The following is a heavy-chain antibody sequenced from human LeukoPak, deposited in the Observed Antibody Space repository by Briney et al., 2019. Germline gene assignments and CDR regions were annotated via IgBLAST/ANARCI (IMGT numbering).Heavy chain of an antibody. J-gene: IGHJ4*02. CDR3: ARGPPPYYYDSSGYYWILD. D-gene: IGHD3-22*01. V-gene: IGHV1-18*01. CDR1: GYTFTSYG. CDR2: ISAYNGNT. Sequence: ASVKVSCMASGYTFTSYGISWVRQAPGQGLEWMGWISAYNGNTNYAQKFQGRVTITADKSTSTAYMELSSLRSEDTAVYYCARGPPPYYYDSSGYYWILDWGQGTLVTVSS.